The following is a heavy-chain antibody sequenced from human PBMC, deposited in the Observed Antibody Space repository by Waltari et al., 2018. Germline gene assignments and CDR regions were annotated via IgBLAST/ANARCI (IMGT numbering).Heavy chain of an antibody. V-gene: IGHV1-24*01. D-gene: IGHD2-21*02. CDR1: GYTLTELS. Sequence: QVQLVQSGAEVKKPGASVKVSCKVSGYTLTELSMHWVRQAPGKGLEWMGGLYPEHGETIYAQKFQGRVTMTEDTSTDTAYMELSSLRSDDTAVYYCATVPYCGGDCYLGYDAFDIWGQGTMVTVSS. CDR3: ATVPYCGGDCYLGYDAFDI. CDR2: LYPEHGET. J-gene: IGHJ3*02.